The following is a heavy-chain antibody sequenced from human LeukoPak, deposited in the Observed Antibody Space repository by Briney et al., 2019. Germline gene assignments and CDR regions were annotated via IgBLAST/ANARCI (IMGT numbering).Heavy chain of an antibody. CDR2: IFPSGGEI. J-gene: IGHJ4*02. Sequence: GGSLRLSCAASGFTFSTFAMIWVRQPPGKGLEWVSSIFPSGGEIHYADSVRGRFTISGDNSKSTLSLQMNSLRAEDTAVYYCARDLMGIAYRGAFYYWGQGTLVTVSS. CDR3: ARDLMGIAYRGAFYY. D-gene: IGHD6-13*01. V-gene: IGHV3-23*01. CDR1: GFTFSTFA.